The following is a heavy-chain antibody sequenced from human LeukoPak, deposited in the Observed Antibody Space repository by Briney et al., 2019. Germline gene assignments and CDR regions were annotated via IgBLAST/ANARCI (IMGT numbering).Heavy chain of an antibody. J-gene: IGHJ4*02. D-gene: IGHD5-12*01. CDR2: ISSGSSYI. V-gene: IGHV3-21*01. Sequence: GGSLRLSCAASGFIFSAYNMNWVRQAPGKGLEWVSSISSGSSYIYYADSVKGRFTISRDNAKNSLYLQMNSLRAEDMAVYYCARGPSGYHNTGGQGTLVTVSS. CDR3: ARGPSGYHNT. CDR1: GFIFSAYN.